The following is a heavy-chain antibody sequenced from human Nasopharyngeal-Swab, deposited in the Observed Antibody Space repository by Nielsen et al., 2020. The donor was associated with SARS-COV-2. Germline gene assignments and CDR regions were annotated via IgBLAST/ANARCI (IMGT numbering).Heavy chain of an antibody. V-gene: IGHV5-51*01. Sequence: GGSLRLSCKGSGYSFTSYWIGWVRQMPGKGLEWMGIIYPGDSDTRYSPSFQGQVTISADKSISTAYLQWSSLKASDTAMYYCARHGIAAAGTIDYWGQGTLVTVSS. CDR1: GYSFTSYW. J-gene: IGHJ4*02. D-gene: IGHD6-13*01. CDR2: IYPGDSDT. CDR3: ARHGIAAAGTIDY.